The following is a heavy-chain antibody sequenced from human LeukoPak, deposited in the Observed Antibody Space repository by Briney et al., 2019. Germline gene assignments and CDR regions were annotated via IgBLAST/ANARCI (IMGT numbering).Heavy chain of an antibody. Sequence: ASVKVSCKASGYTFTSYGIRWVRPAPGQGLAWMGWISAYNGNTNYAQKLQGRVTMTTDTSTSTAYMELRSLRSDDTAVYYCARERPYGDTFDYWGQGTLVTVSS. CDR1: GYTFTSYG. J-gene: IGHJ4*02. CDR2: ISAYNGNT. D-gene: IGHD4-17*01. V-gene: IGHV1-18*01. CDR3: ARERPYGDTFDY.